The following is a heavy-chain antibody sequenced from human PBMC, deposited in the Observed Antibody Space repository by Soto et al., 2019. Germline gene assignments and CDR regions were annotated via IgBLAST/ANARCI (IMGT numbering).Heavy chain of an antibody. CDR3: AASAQIIYDFWSGYPPRPAFAY. CDR2: IYYSGST. Sequence: TPGKGLEWIGSIYYSGSTYYNPSLKSRVTISVDTSKNQFSLKLSSVTAADTAVYYCAASAQIIYDFWSGYPPRPAFAYWGQGTLVTVSS. D-gene: IGHD3-3*01. V-gene: IGHV4-39*01. J-gene: IGHJ4*02.